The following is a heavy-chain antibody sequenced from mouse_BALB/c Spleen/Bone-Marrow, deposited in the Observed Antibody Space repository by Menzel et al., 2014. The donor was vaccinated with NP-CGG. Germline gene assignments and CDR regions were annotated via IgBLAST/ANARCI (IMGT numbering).Heavy chain of an antibody. Sequence: EVKVVESGGGLVQPGGSLKLSCAASGFTFSSYGMSWVRQTPDKRLELVATINSNGGNTYYPDSVKGRFTISRDNAKNTLYLQMSSLKSEDTAMYYCARDYDYDYWGQGTTLTVSS. J-gene: IGHJ2*01. CDR1: GFTFSSYG. V-gene: IGHV5-6-3*01. CDR2: INSNGGNT. D-gene: IGHD2-4*01. CDR3: ARDYDYDY.